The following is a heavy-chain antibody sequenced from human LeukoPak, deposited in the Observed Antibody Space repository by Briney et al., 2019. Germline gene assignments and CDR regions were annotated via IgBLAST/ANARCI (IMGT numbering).Heavy chain of an antibody. CDR3: AKDYYYGSSGLIDY. CDR2: ISGSGGST. V-gene: IGHV3-23*01. D-gene: IGHD3-22*01. J-gene: IGHJ4*02. CDR1: GFTFSSYA. Sequence: GGSLGLSCAASGFTFSSYAMSWVRQAPGKGLEWVSAISGSGGSTYYADSVKGRFTISRDNSKNTLYLQMNSLRAEDTAVYYCAKDYYYGSSGLIDYWGQGTLVTVSS.